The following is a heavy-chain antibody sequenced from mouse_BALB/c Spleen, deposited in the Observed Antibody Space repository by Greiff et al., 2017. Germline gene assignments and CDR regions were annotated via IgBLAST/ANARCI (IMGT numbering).Heavy chain of an antibody. V-gene: IGHV1S29*02. Sequence: EVKLVESGPELVKPGASVKISCKASGYTFTDYNMHWVKQSHGKSLEWIGYIYPYNGGTGYNQKFKSKATLTVDNSSSTAYMELRSLTSEDSAVYYCAKGDTATYSWYFDVWGAGTTVTVSS. CDR3: AKGDTATYSWYFDV. D-gene: IGHD1-2*01. CDR1: GYTFTDYN. CDR2: IYPYNGGT. J-gene: IGHJ1*01.